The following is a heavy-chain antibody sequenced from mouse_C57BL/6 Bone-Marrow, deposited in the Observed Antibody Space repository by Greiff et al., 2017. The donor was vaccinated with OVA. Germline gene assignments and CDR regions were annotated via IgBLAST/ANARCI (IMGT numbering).Heavy chain of an antibody. Sequence: EVQLKESGPGLAKPSQSLSLSCSVTGYSITSDYWNWIRKFPGNKLESMGYISYSGSTYYNPSLKSRISITRDTSKNQYYLQVNAVTTEYTATYYCARWAGFYAMDYWGQGTSVTVSS. CDR3: ARWAGFYAMDY. CDR2: ISYSGST. D-gene: IGHD3-3*01. V-gene: IGHV3-8*01. CDR1: GYSITSDY. J-gene: IGHJ4*01.